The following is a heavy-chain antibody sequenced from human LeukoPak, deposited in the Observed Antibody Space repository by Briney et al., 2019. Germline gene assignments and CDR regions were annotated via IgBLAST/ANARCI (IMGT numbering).Heavy chain of an antibody. V-gene: IGHV1-69*13. D-gene: IGHD3-3*01. CDR3: ARVATYYDFFVPDDY. CDR2: IIPIFGTA. Sequence: SVKVSCKASGGTFSSYAISWVRQAPGQGLEWMGGIIPIFGTANYAQKFQGRVTITADESTSTAYMELSSLRSEDTAVYYCARVATYYDFFVPDDYWGQGTLVTVSS. J-gene: IGHJ4*02. CDR1: GGTFSSYA.